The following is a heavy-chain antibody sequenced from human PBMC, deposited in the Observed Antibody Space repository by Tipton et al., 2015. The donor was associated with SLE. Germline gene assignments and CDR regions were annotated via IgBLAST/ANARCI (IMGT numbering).Heavy chain of an antibody. J-gene: IGHJ5*02. D-gene: IGHD6-13*01. CDR1: GGSISFDY. Sequence: TLSLTCTVSGGSISFDYWSWIRQSAGRGLEWIGRIYSSGDRDYNPSLRSRVSISVDTSKNQFSLKLSSVTAADTAVYYCASQGGYSSSWYRNNWFDPWGQGTLVTVSS. CDR3: ASQGGYSSSWYRNNWFDP. CDR2: IYSSGDR. V-gene: IGHV4-4*07.